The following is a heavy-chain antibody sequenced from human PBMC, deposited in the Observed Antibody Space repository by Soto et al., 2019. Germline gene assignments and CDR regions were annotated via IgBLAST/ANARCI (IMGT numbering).Heavy chain of an antibody. J-gene: IGHJ5*02. CDR1: GGSLNSGDYY. CDR2: IYYNGIT. D-gene: IGHD2-8*01. Sequence: QVQLQESGPGLVKPSETLSLTCTVSGGSLNSGDYYWTWIRQYPGKGREWIGNIYYNGITNYNPSLRRGVTTSVDTSRNEFSLKLDSVTAADTAVYYCTRTGYRWGGLLIVRTCFAPWGQGIQVTVSS. CDR3: TRTGYRWGGLLIVRTCFAP. V-gene: IGHV4-31*03.